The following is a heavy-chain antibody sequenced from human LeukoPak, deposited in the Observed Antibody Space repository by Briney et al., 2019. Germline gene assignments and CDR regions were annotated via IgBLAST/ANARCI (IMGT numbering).Heavy chain of an antibody. J-gene: IGHJ6*02. Sequence: SETLSLTCTVSGGSISSYYWSWIRQPPGKGLEWIGYIYYSGSTNYNPSLKSRVTISVDTSKNQFSLKLSSVTAADTAVYYCARLRLGYCSSTSCYGGFRSYYYYGMDAWGQGTTVTVSS. CDR3: ARLRLGYCSSTSCYGGFRSYYYYGMDA. D-gene: IGHD2-2*01. V-gene: IGHV4-59*08. CDR1: GGSISSYY. CDR2: IYYSGST.